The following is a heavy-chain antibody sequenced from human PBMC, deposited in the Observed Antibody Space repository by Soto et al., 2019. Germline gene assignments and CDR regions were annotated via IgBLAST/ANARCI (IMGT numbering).Heavy chain of an antibody. V-gene: IGHV5-51*01. D-gene: IGHD5-18*01. J-gene: IGHJ4*02. CDR2: IYPGDSDT. CDR1: GYSFTSYW. Sequence: GESLKISCKGSGYSFTSYWIGWVRQMPGKGLEWMGIIYPGDSDTRYSPSFQGQVTISADKSISTAYLQWSSLKASDTAMYYCARRRGTAMTRAYFDYWGQGTLVTVSS. CDR3: ARRRGTAMTRAYFDY.